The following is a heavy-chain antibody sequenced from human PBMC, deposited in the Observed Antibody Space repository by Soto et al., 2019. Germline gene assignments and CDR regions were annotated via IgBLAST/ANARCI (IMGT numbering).Heavy chain of an antibody. Sequence: QVQLVQSGAEVKKPGASVKVSCKASGYTFTSYGIIWVRQAPGQGLEWMGWISAYNGNTNYAQKLQGRVTMTTDTTTSTAYMELRGMSSDDTAVYYCARDLRGYCSGGSCFLFDYWGQGTLVTGSS. D-gene: IGHD2-15*01. CDR1: GYTFTSYG. CDR2: ISAYNGNT. CDR3: ARDLRGYCSGGSCFLFDY. J-gene: IGHJ4*02. V-gene: IGHV1-18*01.